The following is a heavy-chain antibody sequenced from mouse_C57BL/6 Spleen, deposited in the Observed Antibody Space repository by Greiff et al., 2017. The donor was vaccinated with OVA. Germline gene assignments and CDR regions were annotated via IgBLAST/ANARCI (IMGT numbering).Heavy chain of an antibody. CDR3: ARNYGGGDWYFDV. D-gene: IGHD1-1*01. CDR2: IDPEDGET. J-gene: IGHJ1*03. CDR1: GFNIKDYY. V-gene: IGHV14-2*01. Sequence: EVQRVESGAELVKPGASVKLSCTASGFNIKDYYMHWVKQRTEQGLEWIGRIDPEDGETKYAPKFQGKATITADTSSNTAYLQLSSLTSEDTAVYYCARNYGGGDWYFDVWGTGTTVTVSS.